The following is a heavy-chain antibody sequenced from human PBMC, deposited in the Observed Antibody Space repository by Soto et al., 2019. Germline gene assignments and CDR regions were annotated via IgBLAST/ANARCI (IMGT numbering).Heavy chain of an antibody. CDR2: IYYSGST. D-gene: IGHD2-8*01. CDR1: GGSISSSSYY. V-gene: IGHV4-39*01. Sequence: SETLSLTCTVSGGSISSSSYYWGWIRQPPGKGLEWIGSIYYSGSTYYNPSLKSRVTISVDTSKNQFSLKLSSVTAADTAVYYCARGYCTNGVCYLGHLTMGGIDYWGQGTLVTVSS. CDR3: ARGYCTNGVCYLGHLTMGGIDY. J-gene: IGHJ4*02.